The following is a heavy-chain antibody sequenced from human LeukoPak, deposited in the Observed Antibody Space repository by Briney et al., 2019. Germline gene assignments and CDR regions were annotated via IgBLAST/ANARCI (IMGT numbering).Heavy chain of an antibody. CDR3: ARGSVTPDAGY. Sequence: SETLSLTCTVSSGSISTYYWNWIRQSPGKGLEWIGYIYYSGSTNYNPSLKSRVTISVDTSKNQVSLKLNSVTAADTAIYYCARGSVTPDAGYWGPGTLVTVSS. CDR1: SGSISTYY. CDR2: IYYSGST. V-gene: IGHV4-59*01. J-gene: IGHJ4*02. D-gene: IGHD4-17*01.